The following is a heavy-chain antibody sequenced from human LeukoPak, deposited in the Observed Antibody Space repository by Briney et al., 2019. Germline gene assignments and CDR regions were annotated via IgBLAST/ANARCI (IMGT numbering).Heavy chain of an antibody. CDR2: IYYSGST. D-gene: IGHD3-10*01. CDR1: GGSISSYY. V-gene: IGHV4-59*01. CDR3: ARILLWFGSLNGAFDI. J-gene: IGHJ3*02. Sequence: SETLSLTCTVSGGSISSYYWSWIRQPPGKGLEWIGYIYYSGSTNYIPSLKSRVTISVDTSKNQFSLKLSSVTAADTAVYYCARILLWFGSLNGAFDIWGQGTMVTVSS.